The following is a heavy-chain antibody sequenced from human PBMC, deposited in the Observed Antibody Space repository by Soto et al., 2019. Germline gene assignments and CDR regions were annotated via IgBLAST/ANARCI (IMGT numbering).Heavy chain of an antibody. D-gene: IGHD5-12*01. V-gene: IGHV3-30-3*01. CDR1: GFTFSSYA. CDR2: ISYDGSNK. CDR3: ARGASMATIREWFDY. Sequence: QVQLVESGGGVVQPGRSLRLSCAASGFTFSSYAMHWVRQAPGKGLEWVVVISYDGSNKYYADSVKGRFTISRDNSKNTLYLQMNSLRAEDTAVYYCARGASMATIREWFDYWGQGTLVTVSS. J-gene: IGHJ4*02.